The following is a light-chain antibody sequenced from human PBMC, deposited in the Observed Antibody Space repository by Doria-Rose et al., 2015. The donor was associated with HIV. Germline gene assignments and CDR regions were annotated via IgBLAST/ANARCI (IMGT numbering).Light chain of an antibody. Sequence: IVLTQSPGTLTMSPGERATLPSRASQRDSVNHLDWYQQRPGQTPRLLIYGASSRATDIPDRFSGSGSGTDFTLTISRLEPEDFAVYYCHQYASSRTFGQGTKVEIK. CDR3: HQYASSRT. J-gene: IGKJ1*01. V-gene: IGKV3-20*01. CDR2: GAS. CDR1: QRDSVNH.